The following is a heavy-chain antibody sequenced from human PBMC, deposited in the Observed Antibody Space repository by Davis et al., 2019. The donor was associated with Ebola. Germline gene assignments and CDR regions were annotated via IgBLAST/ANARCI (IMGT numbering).Heavy chain of an antibody. Sequence: AASVKVSCKASGGTFSSYAISWVRQAPGQGLEWMGGIIPLFGTANYAQKFQGRVTINAGASTSAVYMEVSSLRSDDTAVYYCARAQFPTTSDHWGQGTLVTVSS. CDR1: GGTFSSYA. D-gene: IGHD1-1*01. V-gene: IGHV1-69*13. CDR3: ARAQFPTTSDH. J-gene: IGHJ4*02. CDR2: IIPLFGTA.